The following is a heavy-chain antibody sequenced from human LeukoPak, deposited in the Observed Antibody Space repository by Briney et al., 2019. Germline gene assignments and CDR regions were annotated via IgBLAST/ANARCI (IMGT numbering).Heavy chain of an antibody. D-gene: IGHD2-21*01. CDR2: TYTSGST. J-gene: IGHJ6*03. CDR1: GGSISSGSYY. CDR3: ARVAYTYYYYYMDV. Sequence: PSETLSLTCSVSGGSISSGSYYWSWIRQPAGKGLEWIGHTYTSGSTNYNPSLKSRVTISVDTSKNQFSLKLSSVTAADTAVYYCARVAYTYYYYYMDVWGKGTTVTVSS. V-gene: IGHV4-61*09.